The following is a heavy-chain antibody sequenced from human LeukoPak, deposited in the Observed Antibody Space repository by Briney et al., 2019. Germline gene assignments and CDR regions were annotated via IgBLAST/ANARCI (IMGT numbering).Heavy chain of an antibody. J-gene: IGHJ3*02. V-gene: IGHV3-30*18. CDR1: GFTFSSYG. Sequence: GRSLRLSCAASGFTFSSYGMHWVRQAPGKGLEWVAVISYDGSNKYYADSVKGRFTISRDNSKNTLYLQMNSLRAEDTAVYYCAKVASGIAVAGMRGAFDIWGQGTMVTVSS. CDR3: AKVASGIAVAGMRGAFDI. CDR2: ISYDGSNK. D-gene: IGHD6-19*01.